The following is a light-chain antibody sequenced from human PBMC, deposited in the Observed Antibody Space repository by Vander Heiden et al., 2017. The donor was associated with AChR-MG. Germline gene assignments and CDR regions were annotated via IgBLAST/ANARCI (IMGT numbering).Light chain of an antibody. CDR3: QQYNNWPPFT. CDR1: QSVSSN. V-gene: IGKV3-15*01. Sequence: EIVMTQSPATLSVSPGETAALSCRASQSVSSNLAWYQHKVGQAPRLLIYGASTRATSIPARFSGSGSGTEFTLTIISLQSEDFAVYYCQQYNNWPPFTFGQGTKLEIK. J-gene: IGKJ2*01. CDR2: GAS.